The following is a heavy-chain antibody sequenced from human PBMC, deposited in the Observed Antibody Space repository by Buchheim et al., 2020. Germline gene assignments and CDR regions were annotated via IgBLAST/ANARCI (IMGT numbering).Heavy chain of an antibody. D-gene: IGHD3-22*01. CDR1: GFNFSDHY. CDR3: ARGYYDSSGAQGMEY. J-gene: IGHJ4*02. Sequence: EVQLVESGGGLVQPGGSLRLSCAASGFNFSDHYMDWVRQVPGKGLEWVGRTGNKANYYSIQYAASVKGRFTISRDDSMNSVFLQMNSLKSEDTGVYYCARGYYDSSGAQGMEYWGQGAL. V-gene: IGHV3-72*01. CDR2: TGNKANYYSI.